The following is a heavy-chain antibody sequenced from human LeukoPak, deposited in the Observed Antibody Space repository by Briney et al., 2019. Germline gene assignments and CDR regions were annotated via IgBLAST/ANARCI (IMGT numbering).Heavy chain of an antibody. Sequence: GRSLRLSCAASGFTFSSYAMHWVRQAPGKGLEWVAVISYDGSNKYYADSVKGRFTISRDNSKSTLYLQMNSLRAEDTAVYYCARDNVIPSYSFDYWGQGTLVTVSS. CDR1: GFTFSSYA. D-gene: IGHD1-26*01. CDR2: ISYDGSNK. V-gene: IGHV3-30-3*01. CDR3: ARDNVIPSYSFDY. J-gene: IGHJ4*02.